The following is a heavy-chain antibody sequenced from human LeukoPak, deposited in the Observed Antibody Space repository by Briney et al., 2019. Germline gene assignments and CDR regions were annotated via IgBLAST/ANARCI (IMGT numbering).Heavy chain of an antibody. Sequence: GASVKVSCKASGYTFTSYYMHWVRQAPGQGLEWMGIINPSGGSTSYAQKLQGRVTMTTDTSTSTAYMELRSLRSDDTAVYYCARDGGYSGSYSDWGQGTLVTVS. CDR1: GYTFTSYY. V-gene: IGHV1-46*01. CDR3: ARDGGYSGSYSD. D-gene: IGHD1-26*01. J-gene: IGHJ4*02. CDR2: INPSGGST.